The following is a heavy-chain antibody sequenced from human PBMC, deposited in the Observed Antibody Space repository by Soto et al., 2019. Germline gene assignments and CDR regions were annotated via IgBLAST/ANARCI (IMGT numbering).Heavy chain of an antibody. CDR3: ARGGSGSFCLDFAS. J-gene: IGHJ4*02. Sequence: ASVKVSCXASGYTFTSYGISWVRQAPGQGLEWMGWISAYNGNTNYAQKLQGRVTLTTDTSTTTAYMDLRSLRSDDTAVYYCARGGSGSFCLDFASWGQGTLVTVSS. D-gene: IGHD5-12*01. CDR2: ISAYNGNT. CDR1: GYTFTSYG. V-gene: IGHV1-18*01.